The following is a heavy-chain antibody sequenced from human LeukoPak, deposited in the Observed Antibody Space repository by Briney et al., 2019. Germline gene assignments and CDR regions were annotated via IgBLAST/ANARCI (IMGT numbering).Heavy chain of an antibody. CDR3: AKDDDFWSGYYEAFDI. CDR1: GFTFSSYA. CDR2: ISGSGGST. J-gene: IGHJ3*02. D-gene: IGHD3-3*01. Sequence: GGSLRLSCAASGFTFSSYAMSWVRQAPGKGLEWVSAISGSGGSTYYADSVKGRFTISRDNSKNTLYLQMNSLRAEDTAGYYCAKDDDFWSGYYEAFDIWGQGTMVTVSS. V-gene: IGHV3-23*01.